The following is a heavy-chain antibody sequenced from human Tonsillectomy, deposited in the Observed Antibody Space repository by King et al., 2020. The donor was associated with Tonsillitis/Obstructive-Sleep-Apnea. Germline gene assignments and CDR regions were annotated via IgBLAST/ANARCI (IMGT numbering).Heavy chain of an antibody. CDR1: GFTFSSYA. V-gene: IGHV3-23*04. J-gene: IGHJ6*02. CDR3: AKDGCQHFDWLLPHYYYYYGMDV. D-gene: IGHD3-9*01. CDR2: ISGSGGST. Sequence: QLVQSGGGLVQPGGSLRLSCAASGFTFSSYAMSWVRQAPGKGLEWVSAISGSGGSTYYADSVKGRFTISRDNSKNTLYLQMNSLRAEDTAVYYCAKDGCQHFDWLLPHYYYYYGMDVWGQGTTVTV.